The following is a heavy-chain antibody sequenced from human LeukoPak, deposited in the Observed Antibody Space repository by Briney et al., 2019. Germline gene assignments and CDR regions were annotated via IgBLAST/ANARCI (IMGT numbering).Heavy chain of an antibody. CDR3: ARDSSRITIFGVVIINYFDY. CDR1: GYTFTSYY. D-gene: IGHD3-3*01. J-gene: IGHJ4*02. V-gene: IGHV1-46*01. Sequence: WASVKVSCKASGYTFTSYYMHWVRQAPGQGLEWMGIINPSGGSTSYAQKFQGRVTMTRGTSTSTVYMELSSLRSEDTAVYYCARDSSRITIFGVVIINYFDYWGQGTLVTVSS. CDR2: INPSGGST.